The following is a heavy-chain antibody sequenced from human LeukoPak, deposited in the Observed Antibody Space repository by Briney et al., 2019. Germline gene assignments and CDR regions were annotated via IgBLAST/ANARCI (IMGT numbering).Heavy chain of an antibody. CDR2: IYTSGST. V-gene: IGHV4-38-2*02. CDR3: ARQTRANYYYYYYMDV. Sequence: SETLSLTCTVSGYSISSGYYWGWIRQPPGKGLEWIGRIYTSGSTNYNPSLKSRVTMSVDTSKNQFSLKLSSVTAADTAVYYCARQTRANYYYYYYMDVWGKGTTVTISS. D-gene: IGHD2-2*01. J-gene: IGHJ6*03. CDR1: GYSISSGYY.